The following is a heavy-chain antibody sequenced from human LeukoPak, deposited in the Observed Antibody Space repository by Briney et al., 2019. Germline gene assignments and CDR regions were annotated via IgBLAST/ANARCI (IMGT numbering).Heavy chain of an antibody. Sequence: GGSLRLSCAASGLTFSSYWMSWVRQAPGKGPEWVANIKPDGSGKYYVDSVKGRFTISRDNAENSLFLHMNSLRAEDTAVYYCARCAVAVAGDYWGRGTLVTVSS. CDR2: IKPDGSGK. CDR1: GLTFSSYW. V-gene: IGHV3-7*01. D-gene: IGHD6-13*01. CDR3: ARCAVAVAGDY. J-gene: IGHJ4*02.